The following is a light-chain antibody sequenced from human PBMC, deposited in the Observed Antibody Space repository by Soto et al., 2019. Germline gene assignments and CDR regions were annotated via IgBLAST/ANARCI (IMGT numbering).Light chain of an antibody. Sequence: IVMTQSPATLPVSPGERATLSCRATQRVSTNLAWYQQKPGQAPRLLIYAASSRATAVPARFSGSGSGTEFTLTISSLQSEDFALYYCQQYNNWPYTFGQGTRLEVK. V-gene: IGKV3-15*01. CDR1: QRVSTN. CDR2: AAS. CDR3: QQYNNWPYT. J-gene: IGKJ2*01.